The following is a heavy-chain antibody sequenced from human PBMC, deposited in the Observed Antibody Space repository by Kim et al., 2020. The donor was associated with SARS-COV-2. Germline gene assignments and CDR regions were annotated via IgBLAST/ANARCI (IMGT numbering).Heavy chain of an antibody. V-gene: IGHV3-48*02. J-gene: IGHJ3*02. CDR3: AMRGGGPRALNI. Sequence: GGSLRLSCAASRGTFSSYAMDWVRQAPGKGPEWVSYISSRSDSISYAGSVKGRFTVSRDNAKSSLYLQMNSLRDEDTAVYYCAMRGGGPRALNIWGQGTMVTVSS. D-gene: IGHD3-16*01. CDR1: RGTFSSYA. CDR2: ISSRSDSI.